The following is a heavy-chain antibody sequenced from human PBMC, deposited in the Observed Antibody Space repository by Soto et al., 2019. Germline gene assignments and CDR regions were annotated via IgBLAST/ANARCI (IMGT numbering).Heavy chain of an antibody. CDR3: ARDARYSSGWYKMYGMDV. V-gene: IGHV3-33*01. J-gene: IGHJ6*02. D-gene: IGHD6-19*01. CDR1: GFTFSSYG. CDR2: IWYDGSNK. Sequence: QVQLVESGGGVVQPGRSLRLSCAASGFTFSSYGMHCVRQAPGKGLEWVAVIWYDGSNKYYADSVKGRFTISRDNSKNTLYLQMNSLRAEDTAVYYCARDARYSSGWYKMYGMDVWGQGTTVTVSS.